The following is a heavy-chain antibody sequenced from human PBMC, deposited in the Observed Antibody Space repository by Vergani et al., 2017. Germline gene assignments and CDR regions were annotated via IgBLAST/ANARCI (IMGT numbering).Heavy chain of an antibody. Sequence: EVQLVESGGGLVQPGGSLRLSCAASGFTVSSNYMSWVRQAPGKGLEWVSVIYSGGSTYYADSVKGRFTISRHNSKNKLYLQMNSLRAEDTAVYYCARDRVDIVATTTYYYYYYGMDVWGQGP. CDR1: GFTVSSNY. CDR3: ARDRVDIVATTTYYYYYYGMDV. J-gene: IGHJ6*02. CDR2: IYSGGST. V-gene: IGHV3-53*04. D-gene: IGHD5-12*01.